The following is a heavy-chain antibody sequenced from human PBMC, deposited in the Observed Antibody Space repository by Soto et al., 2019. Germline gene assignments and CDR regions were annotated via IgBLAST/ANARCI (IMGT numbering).Heavy chain of an antibody. D-gene: IGHD2-15*01. Sequence: QVQLVQSGAEVKKPGASVKVSCKASGYTFTDYYMHWVRQAPGQGLEWMGWINPNSGGTNYAQKFQGWVTMTRATSISPAYMELSRLTADDTAVYYWARAIGYCSGGSCPHTYYYMDVWGQGTTVTVSS. CDR2: INPNSGGT. CDR1: GYTFTDYY. CDR3: ARAIGYCSGGSCPHTYYYMDV. J-gene: IGHJ6*02. V-gene: IGHV1-2*04.